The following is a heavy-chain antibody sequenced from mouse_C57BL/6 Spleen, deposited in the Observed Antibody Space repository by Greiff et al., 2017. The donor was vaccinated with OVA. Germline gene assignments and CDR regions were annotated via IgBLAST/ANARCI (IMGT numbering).Heavy chain of an antibody. Sequence: VKLQQSGAELVRPGTSVKVSCKASGYAFTNYLIEWVKQRPGQGLEWIGVINPGSGGTNYNEKFKGKATLTADKSSSTAYMQLSSLTSEDSAVYFCASRGLRYAMDYWGQGTSVTVSS. D-gene: IGHD2-4*01. CDR2: INPGSGGT. CDR3: ASRGLRYAMDY. CDR1: GYAFTNYL. J-gene: IGHJ4*01. V-gene: IGHV1-54*01.